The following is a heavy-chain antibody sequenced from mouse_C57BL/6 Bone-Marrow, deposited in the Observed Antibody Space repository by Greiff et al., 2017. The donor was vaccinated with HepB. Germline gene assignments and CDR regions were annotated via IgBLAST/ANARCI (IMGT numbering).Heavy chain of an antibody. CDR2: IYPGSGST. CDR1: GYTFISYW. J-gene: IGHJ3*01. Sequence: QVQLQQPGAELVKPGASVKMSCKASGYTFISYWITWVKQRPGQGLEWIGDIYPGSGSTNYNEKFKSKATLTVDTSSSTAYMQLSSLTSEDSAVYYCARGNYGSSYSWFAYWGQGTLVTVSA. V-gene: IGHV1-55*01. D-gene: IGHD1-1*01. CDR3: ARGNYGSSYSWFAY.